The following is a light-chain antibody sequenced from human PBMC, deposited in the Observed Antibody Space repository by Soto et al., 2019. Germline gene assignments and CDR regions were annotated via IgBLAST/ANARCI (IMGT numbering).Light chain of an antibody. Sequence: EIVLTQSPDTLSLSPGERATLSCRASQSVSSSLAWYQQKPGQAPRLLIYDASNRATVIPARFSGSGSGTDFTLTISSLEPEDFAVYYCQQRSNWPPEVTFGPGTKVDIK. V-gene: IGKV3-11*01. CDR3: QQRSNWPPEVT. CDR2: DAS. CDR1: QSVSSS. J-gene: IGKJ3*01.